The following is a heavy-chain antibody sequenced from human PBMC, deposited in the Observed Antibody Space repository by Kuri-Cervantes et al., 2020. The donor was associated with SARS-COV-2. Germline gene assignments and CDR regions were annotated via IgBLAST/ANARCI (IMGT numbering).Heavy chain of an antibody. Sequence: ASVNVSCKASGYTFTSYAMHWVRQAPGQRLEWMGWINAGNGNTKYSQKFQGRVTITRDTSASTAYMELSSLRSEDTAVYYCAREGLDYDILTGYYRGYYFDYWGQGTLVTVSS. CDR3: AREGLDYDILTGYYRGYYFDY. V-gene: IGHV1-3*01. CDR2: INAGNGNT. CDR1: GYTFTSYA. D-gene: IGHD3-9*01. J-gene: IGHJ4*02.